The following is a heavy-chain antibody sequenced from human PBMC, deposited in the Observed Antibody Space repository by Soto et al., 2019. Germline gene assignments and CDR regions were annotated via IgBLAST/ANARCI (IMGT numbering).Heavy chain of an antibody. V-gene: IGHV3-30-3*01. CDR1: GFTFSSYA. D-gene: IGHD6-19*01. Sequence: GGSLRLSCAASGFTFSSYAMHWVRQAPGKGLEWVAVISYDGSNKYYADSVKGRFTISRDNSKNTLYLQMNSLRAEDTAVYYCARVYAETWYSSGWYVPDYWGQGTLVTVSS. J-gene: IGHJ4*02. CDR3: ARVYAETWYSSGWYVPDY. CDR2: ISYDGSNK.